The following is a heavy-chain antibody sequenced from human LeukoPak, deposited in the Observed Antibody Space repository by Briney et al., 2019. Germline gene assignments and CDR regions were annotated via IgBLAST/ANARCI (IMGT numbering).Heavy chain of an antibody. D-gene: IGHD4-11*01. V-gene: IGHV1-8*03. CDR3: ARAYSNFYYYSYMDV. CDR1: GYTFTSYD. Sequence: ASVKVSCKASGYTFTSYDINWVRQATGQGLEWMGWMNPNSGNTGYAQKFQGRVTITRNTSISTAYMELSSLRSEDTAVYYCARAYSNFYYYSYMDVWGKGTTVTVSS. J-gene: IGHJ6*03. CDR2: MNPNSGNT.